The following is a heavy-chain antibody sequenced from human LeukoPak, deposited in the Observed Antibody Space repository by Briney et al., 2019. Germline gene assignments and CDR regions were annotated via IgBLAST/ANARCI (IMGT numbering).Heavy chain of an antibody. CDR3: ARKTSSGLFDY. CDR2: IYPGDSDT. Sequence: GESLKISCKGSGYSFTSYWIAWVRQMPGKGLECMGIIYPGDSDTRYSPSFQGQVTISADKSISTAYLQWSSLKASDSAMYYCARKTSSGLFDYWGQGSLVTVSS. J-gene: IGHJ4*02. CDR1: GYSFTSYW. D-gene: IGHD6-19*01. V-gene: IGHV5-51*01.